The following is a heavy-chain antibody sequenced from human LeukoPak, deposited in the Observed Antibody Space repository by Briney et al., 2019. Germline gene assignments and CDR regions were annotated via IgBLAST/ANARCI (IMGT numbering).Heavy chain of an antibody. CDR3: ARDHATMVRGVIIDAFDI. J-gene: IGHJ3*02. V-gene: IGHV3-48*04. Sequence: GGSLRLSCAASGFTFSSYSMNWVRQAPGKGLEWVSYISSSSSTIYYADSVKGRFTISRDNAKNSLYLQMNSLRAEDTAVYYCARDHATMVRGVIIDAFDIWGQGTMVTVSS. CDR1: GFTFSSYS. D-gene: IGHD3-10*01. CDR2: ISSSSSTI.